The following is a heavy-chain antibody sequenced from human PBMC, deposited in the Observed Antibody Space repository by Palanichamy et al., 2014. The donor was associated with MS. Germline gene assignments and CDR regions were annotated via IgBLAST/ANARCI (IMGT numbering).Heavy chain of an antibody. CDR1: GFTFRGYA. J-gene: IGHJ4*02. Sequence: QVHLVESGGGVVQPGKSLRLSCVASGFTFRGYAMHWVRQTPGKGLEWLAVISRDGTDIFYADSVKGRYTISRDNSKNTLFLQISSLTSEDTAMFFCARDKWPVQNGGYPGPFDYWGQGTLVTVSS. CDR2: ISRDGTDI. D-gene: IGHD1-26*01. CDR3: ARDKWPVQNGGYPGPFDY. V-gene: IGHV3-30-3*01.